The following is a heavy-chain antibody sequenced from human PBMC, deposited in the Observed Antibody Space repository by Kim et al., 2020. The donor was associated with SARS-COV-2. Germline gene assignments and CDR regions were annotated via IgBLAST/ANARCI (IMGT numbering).Heavy chain of an antibody. J-gene: IGHJ4*02. D-gene: IGHD4-17*01. CDR2: IYYSGST. CDR3: ARRGWGGDPFDY. CDR1: GGSISSSSYY. Sequence: SETLSLTCTVSGGSISSSSYYWGWIRQPPGKGLEWIGSIYYSGSTYYNPSLKSRVTISVDTSKNQFSLKLSSVTAADTAVYYCARRGWGGDPFDYWGQGTLVTVSS. V-gene: IGHV4-39*01.